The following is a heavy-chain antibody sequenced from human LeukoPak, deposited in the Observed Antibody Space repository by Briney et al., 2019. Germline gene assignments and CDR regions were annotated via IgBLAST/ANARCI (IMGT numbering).Heavy chain of an antibody. CDR3: ARDYGGSSPFDY. J-gene: IGHJ4*02. CDR2: ISGSGADT. CDR1: RFTFRNYG. Sequence: GGSLRLSCAASRFTFRNYGMTWVRQAPGKGLEWVSAISGSGADTYYADSVKGRFTISRDNSKNTLYLQMNSLRAEDTAVYYCARDYGGSSPFDYWGQGTLVTVSS. V-gene: IGHV3-23*01. D-gene: IGHD4-23*01.